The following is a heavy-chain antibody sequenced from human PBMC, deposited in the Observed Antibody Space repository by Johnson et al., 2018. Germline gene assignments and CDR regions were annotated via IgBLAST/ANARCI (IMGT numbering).Heavy chain of an antibody. D-gene: IGHD4-17*01. J-gene: IGHJ6*02. CDR2: IWYDGSNK. Sequence: VQLVETGGGVVQPGRSLRLSCAASGFTFSSYGMHWVRQAPGKGLEWVAVIWYDGSNKYYADSVKGRFTISRDNSKNTLYLKMNSLRAEDTAVYYCAREPLKLRCLRMVSIARTYHYGMDVWGQGTTVTVSS. V-gene: IGHV3-33*01. CDR3: AREPLKLRCLRMVSIARTYHYGMDV. CDR1: GFTFSSYG.